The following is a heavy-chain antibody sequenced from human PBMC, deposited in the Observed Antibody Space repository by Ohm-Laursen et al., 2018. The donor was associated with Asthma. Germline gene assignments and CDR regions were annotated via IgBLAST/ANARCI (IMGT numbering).Heavy chain of an antibody. CDR2: ISSSSSTI. J-gene: IGHJ6*02. Sequence: SLRLSCSAPGFTFSSYSMNWVRQAPGKGLEWVSYISSSSSTIYYADSVKGRFTISRDNAKNSLYLQMNSLRDEDTAVYYCARDLVQDDILTGYSFKRYYYYGMDVWGQGTTVTVSS. V-gene: IGHV3-48*02. CDR1: GFTFSSYS. D-gene: IGHD3-9*01. CDR3: ARDLVQDDILTGYSFKRYYYYGMDV.